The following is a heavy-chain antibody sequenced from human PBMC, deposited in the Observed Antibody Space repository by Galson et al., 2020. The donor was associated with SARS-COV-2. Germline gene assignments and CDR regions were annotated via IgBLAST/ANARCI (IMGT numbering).Heavy chain of an antibody. Sequence: TGGSLRLSCAASGFTFSSYGMHWVRQAPGKGLEWVAVIWYDGTNKYYADSVKGRFTISRDNSENTMYLQMNSLRAEDTAVYYCARDVKGWLVRAHRFDYWGQGTLVTVSS. CDR3: ARDVKGWLVRAHRFDY. D-gene: IGHD6-19*01. J-gene: IGHJ4*02. CDR2: IWYDGTNK. CDR1: GFTFSSYG. V-gene: IGHV3-33*01.